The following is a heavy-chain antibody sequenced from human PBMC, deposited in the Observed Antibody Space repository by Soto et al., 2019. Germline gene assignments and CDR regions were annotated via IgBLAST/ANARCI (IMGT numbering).Heavy chain of an antibody. CDR2: ISGSGGST. Sequence: EVQLLESGGGLVQPGGSLRLSCAASGFTFSSYAMSWVRQAPGKGLEWVSTISGSGGSTYYADSVKGRFTISRDNSKNTLYLQMNSLRAEDTAVYYCAASSEPYYDFWSRSAYPNWFDPWGQGTLVTVSS. D-gene: IGHD3-3*01. CDR1: GFTFSSYA. V-gene: IGHV3-23*01. CDR3: AASSEPYYDFWSRSAYPNWFDP. J-gene: IGHJ5*02.